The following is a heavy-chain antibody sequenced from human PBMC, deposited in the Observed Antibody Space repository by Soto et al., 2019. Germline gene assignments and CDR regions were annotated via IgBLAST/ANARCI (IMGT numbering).Heavy chain of an antibody. CDR2: IYYSGST. J-gene: IGHJ4*02. CDR1: DGTSVGYY. CDR3: PGHHIGSSTVGNLDY. V-gene: IGHV4-59*08. Sequence: SETLSLTWTVSDGTSVGYYCSWIRQPQGRGLEWIGYIYYSGSTNYNPSLKSRVTISVDTPRNQFSLKLSSVTAADTAVYYCPGHHIGSSTVGNLDYWGQGTLVPVS. D-gene: IGHD1-26*01.